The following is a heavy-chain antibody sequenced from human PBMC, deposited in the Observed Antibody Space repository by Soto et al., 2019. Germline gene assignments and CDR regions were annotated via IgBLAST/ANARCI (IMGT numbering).Heavy chain of an antibody. CDR1: VGSFSGYY. V-gene: IGHV4-34*01. Sequence: PSETLSLTCSVYVGSFSGYYWSWIRQPPGKVLEWIGEINHSGSTNYNPSLKSRVTISVDTSKNQFSLKLSSVTAADTDVYYCARDPPSVTWDYWGQVNLFTGS. D-gene: IGHD3-10*01. J-gene: IGHJ4*02. CDR2: INHSGST. CDR3: ARDPPSVTWDY.